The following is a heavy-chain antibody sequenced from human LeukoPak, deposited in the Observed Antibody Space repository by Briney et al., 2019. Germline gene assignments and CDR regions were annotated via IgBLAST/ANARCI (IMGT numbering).Heavy chain of an antibody. CDR3: ARDYGSYWDY. Sequence: SETLSLTCTVSGGSISSSSYYWGWIRQPPGKGLEWIGSIYYSGSTYYNPSLKSRVTISVDTSKNQFSLKLSSVTAADTAVYYCARDYGSYWDYWGQGTLDTVSS. CDR2: IYYSGST. J-gene: IGHJ4*02. D-gene: IGHD4-17*01. V-gene: IGHV4-39*07. CDR1: GGSISSSSYY.